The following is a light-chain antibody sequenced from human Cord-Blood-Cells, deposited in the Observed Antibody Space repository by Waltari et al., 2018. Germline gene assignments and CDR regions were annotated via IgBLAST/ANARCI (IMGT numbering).Light chain of an antibody. V-gene: IGLV3-1*01. CDR2: QDS. J-gene: IGLJ3*02. Sequence: SYELTQPPSVSVSPGQTASITCSGDNLGDKYACWYQQKPGQSPVLVLYQDSKRPSGIPERFSGSNPGNTATLTISGTQAMDEADYYCQAWDGSTWVFGGGTKLTVL. CDR3: QAWDGSTWV. CDR1: NLGDKY.